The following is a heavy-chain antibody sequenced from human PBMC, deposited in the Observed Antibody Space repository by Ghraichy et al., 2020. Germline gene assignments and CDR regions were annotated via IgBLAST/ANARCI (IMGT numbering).Heavy chain of an antibody. V-gene: IGHV4-30-4*01. Sequence: SETLSLTCTVSGGSISTSAYYWSWIRQPPGKGLEWIGYIYYSGNTYYNPSLKSRLTISLDTSKNQFSLKLTSVTAADTAVYYCGREAPDHGDGDYWGQGTLVTVSS. CDR3: GREAPDHGDGDY. CDR2: IYYSGNT. J-gene: IGHJ4*02. D-gene: IGHD4-17*01. CDR1: GGSISTSAYY.